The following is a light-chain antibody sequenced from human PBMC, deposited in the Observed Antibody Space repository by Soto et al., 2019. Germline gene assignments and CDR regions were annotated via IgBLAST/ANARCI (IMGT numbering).Light chain of an antibody. CDR2: LGS. J-gene: IGKJ1*01. V-gene: IGKV2-28*01. CDR3: MQALQTPPWT. CDR1: QSLLHSNGYNY. Sequence: DIVMTQSPLSLPVTPGEPASISCRSSQSLLHSNGYNYLDWYLQKPGQSPQLLIYLGSNRASGVPDRFSGSGSGTDFTLKISRVEAEDAGVYYCMQALQTPPWTFGQGTNVDIK.